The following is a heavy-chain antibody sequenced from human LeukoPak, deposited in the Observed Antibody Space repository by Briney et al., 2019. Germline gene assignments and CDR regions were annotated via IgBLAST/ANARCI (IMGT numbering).Heavy chain of an antibody. D-gene: IGHD3-16*01. J-gene: IGHJ5*02. Sequence: GGSLRLSCAASAFTFNSHWMRWVRQAPGKGLEWVATINRDGSVKHHVDSVKGRFIISRDNAENTLFLQMDSLRVEDTAIYYCARLLGDATIYDLWGQGTLVTASS. CDR3: ARLLGDATIYDL. V-gene: IGHV3-7*01. CDR1: AFTFNSHW. CDR2: INRDGSVK.